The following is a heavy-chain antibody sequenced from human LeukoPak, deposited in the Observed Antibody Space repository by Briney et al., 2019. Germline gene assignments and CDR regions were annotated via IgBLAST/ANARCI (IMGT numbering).Heavy chain of an antibody. V-gene: IGHV4-59*11. CDR3: ATIKSGYPFGYFDF. Sequence: SETLSLTCTVSGVSITTHYWSWLRQPPGKELEWIAYMTDSETTKNNPSLKSRITLSADTSKNQFSLSLSSVTEADTAVYFRATIKSGYPFGYFDFWGQGILVTVSS. D-gene: IGHD5-18*01. CDR2: MTDSETT. CDR1: GVSITTHY. J-gene: IGHJ4*02.